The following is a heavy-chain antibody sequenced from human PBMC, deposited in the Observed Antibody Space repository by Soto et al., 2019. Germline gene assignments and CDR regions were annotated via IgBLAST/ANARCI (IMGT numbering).Heavy chain of an antibody. D-gene: IGHD3-10*01. CDR2: ISGSGGST. J-gene: IGHJ4*02. CDR3: ANDGVVLYLDYFDY. V-gene: IGHV3-23*01. CDR1: GFTFSSYA. Sequence: EVQLLESGGGLVQPGGSLRLSCAASGFTFSSYAMSWVRQAPGQGLEWVSAISGSGGSTYNAVSVKARFTISRDNSEKTLYLQMNSPRAVDTAVYYWANDGVVLYLDYFDYWGPGTVVTVSS.